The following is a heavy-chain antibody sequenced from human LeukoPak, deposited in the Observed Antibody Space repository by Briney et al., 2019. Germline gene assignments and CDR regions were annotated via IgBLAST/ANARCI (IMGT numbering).Heavy chain of an antibody. CDR2: IYHSGST. Sequence: PSETLSLTCAVSGGSISSSNWWSWVRQPPGKGLEWIGEIYHSGSTNYNPSLKSRVTISVDKSKNQFSLKLSSVTAADTAVYYCARRSLRYCSSTSCAQRGSGSLPQFDYWGQGTLVTVSS. CDR1: GGSISSSNW. J-gene: IGHJ4*02. D-gene: IGHD2-2*01. V-gene: IGHV4-4*02. CDR3: ARRSLRYCSSTSCAQRGSGSLPQFDY.